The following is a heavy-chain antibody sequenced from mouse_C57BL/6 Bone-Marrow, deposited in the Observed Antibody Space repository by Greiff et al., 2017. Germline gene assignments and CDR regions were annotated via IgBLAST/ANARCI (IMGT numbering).Heavy chain of an antibody. J-gene: IGHJ4*01. V-gene: IGHV1-15*01. CDR1: GYTFTDYE. Sequence: QVQLQQSGAELVRPGASVTLSCKASGYTFTDYEMHWVKQTPVHGLEWIGAIDPDTGGTAYNQKFKGKAILTADKSSSTAYLELRSLTSEDSAVYYVTRPLLRGIRGPLYYYAMDYWGQGTSVTVSS. D-gene: IGHD2-12*01. CDR3: TRPLLRGIRGPLYYYAMDY. CDR2: IDPDTGGT.